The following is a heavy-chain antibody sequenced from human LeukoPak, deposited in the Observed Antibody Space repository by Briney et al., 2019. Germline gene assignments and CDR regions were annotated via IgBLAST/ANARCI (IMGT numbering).Heavy chain of an antibody. D-gene: IGHD5-24*01. CDR2: ISHSGSI. Sequence: PSETLPLTCAVSGYSINSGYYWGWIRQPPGKGLEWIGSISHSGSIYYNPSLKSRVTISVDTSKNQFSLKLSSVTAADTAVYYCARLRDLYNCLDPWGQGTLVTVSS. V-gene: IGHV4-38-2*01. CDR3: ARLRDLYNCLDP. J-gene: IGHJ5*02. CDR1: GYSINSGYY.